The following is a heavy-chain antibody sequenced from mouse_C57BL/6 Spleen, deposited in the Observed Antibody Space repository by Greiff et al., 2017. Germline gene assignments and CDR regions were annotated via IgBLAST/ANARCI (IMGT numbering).Heavy chain of an antibody. V-gene: IGHV1-52*01. CDR3: ARRGGYDRYAMDY. D-gene: IGHD2-12*01. Sequence: QVQLQQPGAELVRPGSSVKLSCKASGYTFTSYWMHWVKQRPIQGLEWIGNIDPSDSETHYNQKFKDKATLTVDKSSSTAYMQLSSLTSEDSAVYYGARRGGYDRYAMDYWGQGTSVTVSS. CDR1: GYTFTSYW. CDR2: IDPSDSET. J-gene: IGHJ4*01.